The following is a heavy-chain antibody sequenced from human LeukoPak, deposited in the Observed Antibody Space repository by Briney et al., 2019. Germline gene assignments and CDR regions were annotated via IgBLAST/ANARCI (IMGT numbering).Heavy chain of an antibody. CDR1: GGTSSSYA. V-gene: IGHV1-69*01. J-gene: IGHJ4*02. D-gene: IGHD2-15*01. Sequence: SVKVSCMASGGTSSSYAISWVRQAPGQGLEWRGGIIPMFGTAKYAQKFQGRVTITADESTSTAYMELSSLRSEDTSAVYYCARDRRLRYCSGGSCYGGYFDYWGQGTLVTVSS. CDR3: ARDRRLRYCSGGSCYGGYFDY. CDR2: IIPMFGTA.